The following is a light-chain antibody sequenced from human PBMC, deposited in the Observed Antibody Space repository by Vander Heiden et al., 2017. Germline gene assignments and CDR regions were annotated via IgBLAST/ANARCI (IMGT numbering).Light chain of an antibody. Sequence: QSALTQPRSVSGSPGQSVTISCTGTSSDVGGYNYVSWYQQHPGKAPKLMIYDVSKRPSGVPDRFSGFKSGNTASLTISGLQAEDEADYYCCSYAGSYTGWVFGGGTKLTVL. CDR1: SSDVGGYNY. V-gene: IGLV2-11*01. CDR2: DVS. CDR3: CSYAGSYTGWV. J-gene: IGLJ3*02.